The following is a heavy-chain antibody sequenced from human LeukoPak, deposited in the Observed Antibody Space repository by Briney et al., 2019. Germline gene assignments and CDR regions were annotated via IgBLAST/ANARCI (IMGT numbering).Heavy chain of an antibody. V-gene: IGHV3-30*04. CDR1: GFTFSSSN. CDR3: EREWFGESN. D-gene: IGHD3-10*01. Sequence: SGGSLRLSCAPSGFTFSSSNMHWVRQSPGKGLEWVALISYDGTKTYYAESVKGRFTISRDNSKNTLFLQMNSLSAEDTAMYYCEREWFGESNWGQGTRVTVSS. J-gene: IGHJ4*02. CDR2: ISYDGTKT.